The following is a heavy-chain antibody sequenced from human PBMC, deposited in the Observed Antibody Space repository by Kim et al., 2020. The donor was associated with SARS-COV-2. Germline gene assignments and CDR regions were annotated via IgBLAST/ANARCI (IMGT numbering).Heavy chain of an antibody. CDR1: GGSFISSY. V-gene: IGHV4-59*13. CDR2: NFHSGNT. Sequence: SETLSLTCTVSGGSFISSYWTWIRQPPGKGLEWIGYNFHSGNTNYNPALRRRVTMSIDTSKKQFSLKLSSVTATDTAVYYCAGVSDYGGDYFDYLGQG. J-gene: IGHJ4*02. CDR3: AGVSDYGGDYFDY. D-gene: IGHD4-17*01.